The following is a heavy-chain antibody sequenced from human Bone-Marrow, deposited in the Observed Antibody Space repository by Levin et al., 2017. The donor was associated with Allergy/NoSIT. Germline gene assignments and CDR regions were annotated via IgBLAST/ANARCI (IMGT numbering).Heavy chain of an antibody. CDR3: ATTQTSAWFASFDF. V-gene: IGHV5-51*01. CDR2: IFPGDSET. Sequence: RGESLKISRQGSGYRFGSYWIAWVRQVPGKGLEWVGMIFPGDSETKYSPSFGGQVSMSVDKSMGAAFLQWSSLKASDSAIYYCATTQTSAWFASFDFWGQGTMVTVSS. CDR1: GYRFGSYW. J-gene: IGHJ3*01. D-gene: IGHD6-19*01.